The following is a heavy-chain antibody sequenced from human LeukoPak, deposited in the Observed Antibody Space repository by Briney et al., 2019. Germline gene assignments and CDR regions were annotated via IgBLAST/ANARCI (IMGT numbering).Heavy chain of an antibody. V-gene: IGHV4-59*08. CDR3: ARQMSGSSGLDY. J-gene: IGHJ4*02. D-gene: IGHD6-19*01. Sequence: PSETLSLTCTVSGGSISNFYWSWIRQPPGKGLEWIGYVYSSGSTKYNPSLKSRVTISVDTSKNHFSLKVSSVTAADTAVYYCARQMSGSSGLDYWGQGTLVTVSS. CDR1: GGSISNFY. CDR2: VYSSGST.